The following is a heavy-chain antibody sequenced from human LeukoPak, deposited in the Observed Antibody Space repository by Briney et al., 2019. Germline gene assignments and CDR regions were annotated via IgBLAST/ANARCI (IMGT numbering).Heavy chain of an antibody. CDR1: GGSISSYS. J-gene: IGHJ3*02. CDR3: AREGAAAGFDI. V-gene: IGHV4-30-2*01. CDR2: IYHSGST. D-gene: IGHD6-13*01. Sequence: PSETLSLTCTVSGGSISSYSWSWIRQPPGKGLEWIGYIYHSGSTYYNPSLKSRVTISVDRSKNQFSLKLSSVTAADTAVYYCAREGAAAGFDIWGQGTMVTVSS.